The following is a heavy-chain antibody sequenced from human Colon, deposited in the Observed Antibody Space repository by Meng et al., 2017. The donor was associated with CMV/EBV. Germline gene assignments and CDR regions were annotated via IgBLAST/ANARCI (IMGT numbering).Heavy chain of an antibody. CDR3: AKDLYSGYDY. D-gene: IGHD5-12*01. V-gene: IGHV3-23*01. Sequence: LSCAASGFTFSWYAMSWVRQAPGKGLECVSAISGSGGSTYYADSVKGRFTISRDNSKNTLYLQINSLRAEDTAVYYCAKDLYSGYDYWGQGTLVTVSS. CDR2: ISGSGGST. J-gene: IGHJ4*02. CDR1: GFTFSWYA.